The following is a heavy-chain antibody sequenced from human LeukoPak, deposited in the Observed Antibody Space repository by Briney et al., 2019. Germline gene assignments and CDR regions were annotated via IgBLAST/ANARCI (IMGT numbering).Heavy chain of an antibody. CDR2: INHSGST. Sequence: SETLSLTCAVYGGSFSGYYWSWIRQPPGKGLEWIGEINHSGSTNYNPSLKSRVTISVDTSKNQFSLKLSSVTAADTAVYYCARGLWSSSDYYFDCWGQGTLVTVSS. D-gene: IGHD6-6*01. J-gene: IGHJ4*02. V-gene: IGHV4-34*01. CDR3: ARGLWSSSDYYFDC. CDR1: GGSFSGYY.